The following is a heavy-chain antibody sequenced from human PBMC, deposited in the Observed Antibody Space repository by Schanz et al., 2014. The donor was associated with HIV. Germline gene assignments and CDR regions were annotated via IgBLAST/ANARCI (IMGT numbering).Heavy chain of an antibody. J-gene: IGHJ5*02. D-gene: IGHD3-3*01. CDR2: ISDSGGST. CDR3: AKEEWFRFDP. Sequence: EVQLLESGGGLLQPGGSLRLSCAASGFSFSSYAMSWVRQAPGKGLEWVSVISDSGGSTYYADSVKGRFTISRDNSKNTLYLQMNSLRAEDTAVYYCAKEEWFRFDPWGQGTLVTVSS. CDR1: GFSFSSYA. V-gene: IGHV3-23*01.